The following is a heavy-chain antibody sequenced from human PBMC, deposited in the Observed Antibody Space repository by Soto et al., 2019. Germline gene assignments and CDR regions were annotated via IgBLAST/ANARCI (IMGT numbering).Heavy chain of an antibody. CDR1: EFTFSDYY. CDR2: ISSSGSTI. V-gene: IGHV3-11*04. Sequence: GGSLRLSCAASEFTFSDYYMSWIRQAPGKGLEWVSYISSSGSTIYYADSVKGRFTISRDNAKNTLYLQMNSLRAEDTAVYYCAVAVAGPTAIGYWGQGTLVTVSS. CDR3: AVAVAGPTAIGY. D-gene: IGHD6-19*01. J-gene: IGHJ4*02.